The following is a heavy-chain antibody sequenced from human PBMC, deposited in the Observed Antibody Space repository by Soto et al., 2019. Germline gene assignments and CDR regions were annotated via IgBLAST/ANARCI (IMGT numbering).Heavy chain of an antibody. V-gene: IGHV3-7*04. Sequence: EVQLVQSGGGLVQPGGSLRLSCVASQFSFSNYWMSWVRHAPGKGLEWVANIKQDGSKQYYVDSVKGRFTISRDNAKKSLALQMDSVRAEDTAVYYCASDLAFDAFDIWGQGTMVTVSS. CDR3: ASDLAFDAFDI. J-gene: IGHJ3*02. CDR1: QFSFSNYW. CDR2: IKQDGSKQ.